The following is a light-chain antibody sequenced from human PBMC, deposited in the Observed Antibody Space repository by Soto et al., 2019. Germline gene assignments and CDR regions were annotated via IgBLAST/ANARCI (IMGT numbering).Light chain of an antibody. J-gene: IGLJ2*01. CDR3: QAWDSSNVV. Sequence: SYELTQPPSVSVSPGQTASITCSGVKLGDKYACWYQQKPGQSPVLVIYHDSKRPSGIPERFSGSNSGNTATLTISGTQAMDEADYYCQAWDSSNVVFGGGTKLTVL. CDR2: HDS. V-gene: IGLV3-1*01. CDR1: KLGDKY.